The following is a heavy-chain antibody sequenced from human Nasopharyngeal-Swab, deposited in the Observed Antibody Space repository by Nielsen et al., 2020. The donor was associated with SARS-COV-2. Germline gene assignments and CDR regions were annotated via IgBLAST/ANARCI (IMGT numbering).Heavy chain of an antibody. CDR3: ARDSSQYYYDSSGSFRFGGYFDY. J-gene: IGHJ4*02. D-gene: IGHD3-22*01. V-gene: IGHV3-30*03. Sequence: GGSLRLSCAASGFSFRSFGMYWVRQAPGKGLEWVAVLSFDGSNQYYAESVKGRFTISRDNSKNTLYLQMDSLRAEDTAVYYCARDSSQYYYDSSGSFRFGGYFDYWGQGILVTVSS. CDR2: LSFDGSNQ. CDR1: GFSFRSFG.